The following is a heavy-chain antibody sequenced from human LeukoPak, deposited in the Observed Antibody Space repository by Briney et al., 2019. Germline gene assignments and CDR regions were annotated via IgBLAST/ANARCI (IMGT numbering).Heavy chain of an antibody. CDR2: VKSKTDGGTT. CDR1: GFTFRNAW. V-gene: IGHV3-15*01. D-gene: IGHD1-26*01. Sequence: GGALRLSCAAPGFTFRNAWMSWGRQAPGKGLEWVGRVKSKTDGGTTDYAAPVKGRFTISRDDSKNTLYLQMNGLKTDDTAVYYCTTAGPSGSYYEIVNYWGQGTLVTVSS. J-gene: IGHJ4*02. CDR3: TTAGPSGSYYEIVNY.